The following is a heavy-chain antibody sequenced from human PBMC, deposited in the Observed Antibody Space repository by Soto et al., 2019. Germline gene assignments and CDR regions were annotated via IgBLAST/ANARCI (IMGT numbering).Heavy chain of an antibody. J-gene: IGHJ3*02. CDR3: ARDMGSLIAVAGTSPPRNAFDI. CDR1: GYTFTGYY. CDR2: INPNSGGT. V-gene: IGHV1-2*04. Sequence: ASVKVSCKASGYTFTGYYMHWVRQAPGQGLEWMGWINPNSGGTNYAQKFQGWVTMTRDTSISTAYMELSRLRSDDTAVYYCARDMGSLIAVAGTSPPRNAFDIWGQGKMLTVPS. D-gene: IGHD6-19*01.